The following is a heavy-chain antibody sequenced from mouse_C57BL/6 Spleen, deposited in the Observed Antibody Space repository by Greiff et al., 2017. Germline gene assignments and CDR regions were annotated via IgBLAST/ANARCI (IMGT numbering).Heavy chain of an antibody. CDR1: GYSFTGYY. J-gene: IGHJ4*01. CDR3: ASYGYEGAMDY. Sequence: EVQRVESGPELVKPGASVKISCKASGYSFTGYYMHWVKQSHGNILDWIGYIYPYNGVSSYNQKFKGKATLTVDKSSSTAYMELRSLTSEDSAVYYCASYGYEGAMDYWGQGTSVTVSS. V-gene: IGHV1-31*01. CDR2: IYPYNGVS. D-gene: IGHD2-2*01.